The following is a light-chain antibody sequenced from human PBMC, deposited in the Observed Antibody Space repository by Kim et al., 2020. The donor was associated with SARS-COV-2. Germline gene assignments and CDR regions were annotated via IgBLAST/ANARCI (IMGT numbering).Light chain of an antibody. J-gene: IGKJ4*01. CDR1: QRGSTY. CDR2: TAS. Sequence: ASVGDRVTITCRASQRGSTYLNWYQHKPGKAPKLVIFTASNLQSGVPSRFRGNGSGTDFTLTINSLQPEDFGTYYCHQSYRTPQAFGGGTKVDIK. CDR3: HQSYRTPQA. V-gene: IGKV1-39*01.